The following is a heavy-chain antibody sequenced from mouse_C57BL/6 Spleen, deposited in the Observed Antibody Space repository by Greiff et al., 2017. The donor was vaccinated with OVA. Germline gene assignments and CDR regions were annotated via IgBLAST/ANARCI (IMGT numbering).Heavy chain of an antibody. D-gene: IGHD1-1*01. CDR3: ARSGGYYYGSSWFAY. Sequence: VHVKQSGPELVKPGASVKISCKASGYTFTDYYMNWVKQSHGKSLEWIGDINPNNGGTSYNQKFKGKATLTVDKSSSTAYMELRSLTSEDSAVYYCARSGGYYYGSSWFAYWGQGTLVTVSA. J-gene: IGHJ3*01. V-gene: IGHV1-26*01. CDR1: GYTFTDYY. CDR2: INPNNGGT.